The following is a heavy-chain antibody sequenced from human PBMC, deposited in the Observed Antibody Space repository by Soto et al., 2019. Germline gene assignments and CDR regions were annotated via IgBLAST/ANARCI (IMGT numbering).Heavy chain of an antibody. CDR3: ARAHSGYDPLGMDV. D-gene: IGHD5-12*01. V-gene: IGHV4-61*01. CDR2: ISDTGSG. Sequence: QVQLQESGPGLVKPSETLAVTCTVSGGSVSSGSYYWSWIRQPPGKGLEWVGWISDTGSGDYNPSLKSRVTISVHTSKRQFSLRLNSVTAADTAVYYCARAHSGYDPLGMDVWGQGTTVTVSS. J-gene: IGHJ6*02. CDR1: GGSVSSGSYY.